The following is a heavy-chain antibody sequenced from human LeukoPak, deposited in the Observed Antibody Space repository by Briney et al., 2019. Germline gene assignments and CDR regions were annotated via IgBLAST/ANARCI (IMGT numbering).Heavy chain of an antibody. CDR2: IYYSGGT. D-gene: IGHD1-26*01. Sequence: TSETLSLTCTVPGGSISNSNYYWGWIRQPPGRGLEWIGSIYYSGGTYYNPSLKSRVTISVDTSKNQFSLNLSSVTAADTAVYYCARHGGASYLYYFDYWGQGTLVTVSS. CDR1: GGSISNSNYY. CDR3: ARHGGASYLYYFDY. V-gene: IGHV4-39*01. J-gene: IGHJ4*02.